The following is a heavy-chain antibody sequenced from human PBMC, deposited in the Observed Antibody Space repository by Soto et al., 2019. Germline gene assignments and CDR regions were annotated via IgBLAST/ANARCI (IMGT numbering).Heavy chain of an antibody. J-gene: IGHJ4*02. CDR1: GGTFSSYR. CDR3: VRDSGAKLSSS. Sequence: ASVKVSCKASGGTFSSYRINWVRQAPGQGLEWMGGIVPIYRTADSAQEFQGRVTLTADESARTAYMELRSLKSRDTAVYYCVRDSGAKLSSSWGQGTLVTVSS. CDR2: IVPIYRTA. V-gene: IGHV1-69*13. D-gene: IGHD6-13*01.